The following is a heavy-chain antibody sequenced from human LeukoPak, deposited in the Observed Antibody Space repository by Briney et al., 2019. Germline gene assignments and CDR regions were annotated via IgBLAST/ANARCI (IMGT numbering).Heavy chain of an antibody. CDR2: IYYSGST. D-gene: IGHD3-16*01. Sequence: PSETLSLTCTVSGGSLSSGDYYWSWIRQPPGKGLEWIGYIYYSGSTYYNPSLKSRVTISVDTSKNQFSLKLSSVTAADTAVYYCARDRFGGVQLYGMDVWGKGTTVTVSS. V-gene: IGHV4-30-4*01. CDR1: GGSLSSGDYY. J-gene: IGHJ6*04. CDR3: ARDRFGGVQLYGMDV.